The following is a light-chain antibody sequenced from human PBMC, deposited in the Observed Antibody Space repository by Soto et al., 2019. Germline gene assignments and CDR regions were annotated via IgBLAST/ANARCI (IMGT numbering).Light chain of an antibody. V-gene: IGLV3-21*01. CDR3: QVWDSGSAHVL. J-gene: IGLJ2*01. CDR1: NIGSKG. CDR2: SDT. Sequence: SYELTQPPSVSVAPGETARISCEGNNIGSKGVHWYQQKPGQAPVLVIYSDTDLPPVIPERFSGSNSANMATLTISRVEAGDEADYYCQVWDSGSAHVLFGGGTKLTFL.